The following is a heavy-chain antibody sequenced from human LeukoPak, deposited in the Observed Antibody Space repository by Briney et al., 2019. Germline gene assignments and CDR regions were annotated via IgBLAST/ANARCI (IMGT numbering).Heavy chain of an antibody. CDR3: VTEPGYCTGGRCYGGWFDP. D-gene: IGHD2-15*01. J-gene: IGHJ5*02. V-gene: IGHV4-34*01. CDR1: GGSFSRYS. CDR2: INHSGNT. Sequence: KPSETLSLTCAVYGGSFSRYSWSWIRQPPGKGLEWIGEINHSGNTNYNPSLKSRVTISVDTSKNQFSLKLSSVTAADTAVYYCVTEPGYCTGGRCYGGWFDPWGQGTLVTVSS.